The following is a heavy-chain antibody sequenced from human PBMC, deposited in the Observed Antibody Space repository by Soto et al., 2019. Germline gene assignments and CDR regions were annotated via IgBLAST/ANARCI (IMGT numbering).Heavy chain of an antibody. CDR1: GYTFTSYD. D-gene: IGHD2-15*01. CDR2: MNPNSGNT. Sequence: GASVKVSCKASGYTFTSYDINWVRHATGQGLEWMGWMNPNSGNTGYAQKFQGRVTMTRNTSISTAYMELSSLRSEDTAVYYCARGVRRPYCSGGSCPYYYYYMDVWGKGTTVTVSS. J-gene: IGHJ6*03. V-gene: IGHV1-8*01. CDR3: ARGVRRPYCSGGSCPYYYYYMDV.